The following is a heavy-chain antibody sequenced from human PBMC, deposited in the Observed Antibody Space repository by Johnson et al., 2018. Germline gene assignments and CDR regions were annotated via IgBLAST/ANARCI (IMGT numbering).Heavy chain of an antibody. CDR1: GGSFSGYY. Sequence: QVQLQQWGAGLLKPSETLSLTCAVYGGSFSGYYWSWIRQPPGKWLEWIGEINHGGSTNYNPSLKSRVTISEDTSKNQFSLKLRSVTAADTAVYYCAKPPQSDYGDYQTYYYYYMDVWGKGTTVTVSS. CDR2: INHGGST. V-gene: IGHV4-34*01. D-gene: IGHD4-17*01. J-gene: IGHJ6*03. CDR3: AKPPQSDYGDYQTYYYYYMDV.